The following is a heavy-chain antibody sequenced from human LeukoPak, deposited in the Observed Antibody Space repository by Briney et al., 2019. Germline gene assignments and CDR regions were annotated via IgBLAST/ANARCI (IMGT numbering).Heavy chain of an antibody. V-gene: IGHV3-21*01. J-gene: IGHJ4*02. CDR2: ISSSSSYI. D-gene: IGHD2-15*01. CDR1: GFTFSSYS. Sequence: GGSLRLSCAASGFTFSSYSMNWVRQAPGKGLEWGSSISSSSSYIYYADSVKGRFTISRDNAKNSLYLQMNSLRAEDTAVYYCARVGCSGGSCFGYFDYWGQGTLVTVSS. CDR3: ARVGCSGGSCFGYFDY.